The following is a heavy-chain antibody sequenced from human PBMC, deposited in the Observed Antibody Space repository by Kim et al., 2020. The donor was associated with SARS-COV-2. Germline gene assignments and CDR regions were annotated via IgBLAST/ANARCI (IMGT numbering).Heavy chain of an antibody. CDR1: GGSVSSGSYY. Sequence: SETLSLTCTVSGGSVSSGSYYWSWIRQPPGKGLEWIGYIYYSGSTNYNPSLKSRVTISVDTSKNQFSLKLSSVTAADTAVYYCARDLPLGYGEFDPWGQGTLVTVSS. V-gene: IGHV4-61*01. D-gene: IGHD5-12*01. CDR3: ARDLPLGYGEFDP. J-gene: IGHJ5*02. CDR2: IYYSGST.